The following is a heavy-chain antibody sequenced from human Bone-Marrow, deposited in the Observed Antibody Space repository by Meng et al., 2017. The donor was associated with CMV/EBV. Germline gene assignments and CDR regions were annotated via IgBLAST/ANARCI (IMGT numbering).Heavy chain of an antibody. CDR3: ARSMYSSSFVYGMDD. J-gene: IGHJ6*02. CDR1: GYSFTSYW. CDR2: IYPGVSDT. Sequence: QVSCKGSGYSFTSYWIGWVRQMPGKGLEWMGIIYPGVSDTRYSPSFQAQVTISADKSICTAYLQWSSLKDSDTATYDCARSMYSSSFVYGMDDWGQGTTVPVSS. D-gene: IGHD6-6*01. V-gene: IGHV5-51*01.